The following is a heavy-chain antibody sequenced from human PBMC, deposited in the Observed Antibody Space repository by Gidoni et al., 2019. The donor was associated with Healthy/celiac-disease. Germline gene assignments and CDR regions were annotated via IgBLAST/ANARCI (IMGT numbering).Heavy chain of an antibody. J-gene: IGHJ4*02. CDR1: GGSFSGYY. Sequence: QVQLQQWGAGLLKPSETLSLTCAVYGGSFSGYYWSWIRQPPGKGLAWIGEINHSGSTNYNPSLKSRVTISVDTSKNQFSLKLSSVTAADTAVYYCARGPLWYSSSSTGFDYWGQGTLVTVSS. D-gene: IGHD6-6*01. V-gene: IGHV4-34*01. CDR3: ARGPLWYSSSSTGFDY. CDR2: INHSGST.